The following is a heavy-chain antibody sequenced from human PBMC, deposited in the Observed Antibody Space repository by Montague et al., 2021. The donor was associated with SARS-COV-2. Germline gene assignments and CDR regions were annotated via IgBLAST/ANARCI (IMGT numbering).Heavy chain of an antibody. Sequence: PALVKPTQTLTLTCTLSGLSLSTSGMHASWIRQPPGKALEWLARIDWDDDKFYSTSLKTRLTISKDTSKNQVVLTMTNMDPVDTATYYCARSYYDILTNYYDAFDIWGQGTMVTVSS. V-gene: IGHV2-70*04. D-gene: IGHD3-9*01. CDR2: IDWDDDK. J-gene: IGHJ3*02. CDR3: ARSYYDILTNYYDAFDI. CDR1: GLSLSTSGMH.